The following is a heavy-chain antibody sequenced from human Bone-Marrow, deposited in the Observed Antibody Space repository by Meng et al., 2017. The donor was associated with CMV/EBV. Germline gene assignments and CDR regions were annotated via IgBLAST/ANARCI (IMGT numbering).Heavy chain of an antibody. Sequence: SETLSLTCTVSGGSISSSSYYWGWIRQPPGKGLEWIGSIYYSGSTYYNPSLKSRVTISVDTSKNQFSLKLSSVTAADTAVYYCARDIRGYSIRWYFAYLHQGTLVTVSS. CDR2: IYYSGST. D-gene: IGHD6-13*01. V-gene: IGHV4-39*07. CDR3: ARDIRGYSIRWYFAY. CDR1: GGSISSSSYY. J-gene: IGHJ4*02.